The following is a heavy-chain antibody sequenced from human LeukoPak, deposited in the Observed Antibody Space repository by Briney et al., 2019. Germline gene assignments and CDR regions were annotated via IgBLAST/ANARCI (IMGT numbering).Heavy chain of an antibody. V-gene: IGHV4-34*01. CDR3: ARGYCSGGSCYSYYYYNYMDV. CDR1: GGSFSGYY. D-gene: IGHD2-15*01. CDR2: INHSGST. Sequence: SETLSLTCAVYGGSFSGYYWSWICQPPGKGLEWIGEINHSGSTNYNPSLKSRVTISVDTSKNQFSPKLSSVTAADTAVYYCARGYCSGGSCYSYYYYNYMDVWGKGTTVTVSS. J-gene: IGHJ6*03.